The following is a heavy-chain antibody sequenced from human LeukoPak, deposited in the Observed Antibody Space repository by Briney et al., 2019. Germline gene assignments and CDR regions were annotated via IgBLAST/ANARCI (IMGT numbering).Heavy chain of an antibody. V-gene: IGHV1-18*01. CDR3: ARNISAGVDY. CDR2: ITPYNGYA. Sequence: ASVKVSCKATGYTLTSYGLSWVRXAPGQGLEWMGWITPYNGYAKYAQKFHGRVTXTTDTSTSTAYMEMRSLRSDDTAVYYCARNISAGVDYWGQGTLVTVSS. J-gene: IGHJ4*02. CDR1: GYTLTSYG. D-gene: IGHD6-19*01.